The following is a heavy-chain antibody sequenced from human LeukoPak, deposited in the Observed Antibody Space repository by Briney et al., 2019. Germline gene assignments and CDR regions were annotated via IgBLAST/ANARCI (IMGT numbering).Heavy chain of an antibody. CDR3: ARDKRDGERTEYYYYMDV. CDR1: GGSISSSSYY. V-gene: IGHV4-39*07. J-gene: IGHJ6*03. Sequence: SETLSLTCTVSGGSISSSSYYWGWIRQPPGKGLEWIGSIYYSGSTYYNPSLKSRVTMSVDTSKNQFSLKLSSVTAADTAVYYCARDKRDGERTEYYYYMDVWGKGTTVTISS. CDR2: IYYSGST. D-gene: IGHD5-24*01.